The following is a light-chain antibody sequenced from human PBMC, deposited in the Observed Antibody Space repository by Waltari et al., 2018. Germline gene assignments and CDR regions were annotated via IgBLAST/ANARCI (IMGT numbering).Light chain of an antibody. J-gene: IGLJ2*01. CDR3: YSAADNSLV. Sequence: SYELTQPSSVSVSPGQTARITCSGDVLAKKYARWFQQKPGQAPLVVIYKDRKRPSGIPERFSGSSSGTTVTLTVSGAQVDDEADYYCYSAADNSLVFGGGTKLTVL. V-gene: IGLV3-27*01. CDR2: KDR. CDR1: VLAKKY.